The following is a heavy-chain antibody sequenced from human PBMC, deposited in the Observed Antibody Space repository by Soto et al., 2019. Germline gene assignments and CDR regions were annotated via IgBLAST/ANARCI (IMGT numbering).Heavy chain of an antibody. D-gene: IGHD2-8*01. J-gene: IGHJ4*02. CDR2: ISYSGSS. CDR3: ASHRTFWPFDY. Sequence: PSETLSLTCTVYGGSISSSSYYWGWIRQPPGRGLEWVGSISYSGSSYYNPSLKSRVTISVDTSKNQFSLRLSSVTAADTAVYYCASHRTFWPFDYWGQGTVVTVS. CDR1: GGSISSSSYY. V-gene: IGHV4-39*01.